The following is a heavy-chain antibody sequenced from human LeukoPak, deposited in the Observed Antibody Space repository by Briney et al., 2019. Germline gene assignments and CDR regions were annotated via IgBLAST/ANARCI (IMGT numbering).Heavy chain of an antibody. V-gene: IGHV3-7*01. CDR1: GFTFTTYW. CDR3: ARVRGGSGRSYAADAFDI. D-gene: IGHD1-26*01. J-gene: IGHJ3*02. CDR2: MNQDGSHK. Sequence: GGSLRLSCSASGFTFTTYWMSWVRQAPGKGLEWVANMNQDGSHKYYLDSVKGRFTISRDNAKSSLYVQMNSLRAEDTAVYYCARVRGGSGRSYAADAFDIWGQGTMVTVSS.